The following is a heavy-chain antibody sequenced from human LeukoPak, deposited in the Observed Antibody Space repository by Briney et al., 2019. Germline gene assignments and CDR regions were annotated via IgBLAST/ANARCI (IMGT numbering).Heavy chain of an antibody. CDR3: ASSEYSSSWYSYYPLAGPIDY. Sequence: GESLKISCKGSGYSFTSYWVGWVRQMPGKGLEWMGIIYPGDSDTRYSPSFQGQVTVSADKSISTAYLQWSSLKASDTAMYYCASSEYSSSWYSYYPLAGPIDYWGQGTLVTVSS. D-gene: IGHD6-13*01. CDR1: GYSFTSYW. J-gene: IGHJ4*02. CDR2: IYPGDSDT. V-gene: IGHV5-51*01.